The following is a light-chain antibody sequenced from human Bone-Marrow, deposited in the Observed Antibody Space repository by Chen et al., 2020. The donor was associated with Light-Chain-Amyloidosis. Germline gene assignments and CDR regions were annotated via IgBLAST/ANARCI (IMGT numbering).Light chain of an antibody. Sequence: SYVLTQPSSVSVAPGQTATIACGGNNIGSTSVHWYQQTPGQAPLLVVYDDSDRPSGIPERLSGSNCGNTATLTISRVEAGDEADSYCQVWDRSSDRPVFGGGTKLTVL. CDR2: DDS. V-gene: IGLV3-21*02. CDR3: QVWDRSSDRPV. J-gene: IGLJ3*02. CDR1: NIGSTS.